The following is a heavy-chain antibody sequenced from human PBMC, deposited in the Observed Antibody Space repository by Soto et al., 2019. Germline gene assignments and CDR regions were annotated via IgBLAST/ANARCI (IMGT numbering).Heavy chain of an antibody. J-gene: IGHJ6*02. V-gene: IGHV1-69*06. Sequence: SVKVSCKASGGTFSNYAISWVRQAPGQGLEWMGGIIPIFGTSNWAERFQGRVTFSADKSTATAYMNLSSLRSDDTAIYYCARASSDCTSVRCTQPYVYYAMDVWGQGTTVTVPS. CDR2: IIPIFGTS. CDR1: GGTFSNYA. D-gene: IGHD2-8*02. CDR3: ARASSDCTSVRCTQPYVYYAMDV.